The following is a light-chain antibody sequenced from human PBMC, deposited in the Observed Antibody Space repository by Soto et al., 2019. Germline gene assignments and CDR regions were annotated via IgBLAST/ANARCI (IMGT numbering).Light chain of an antibody. V-gene: IGKV1-33*01. CDR2: DAS. CDR3: QQFDNVPLT. Sequence: DIQMTQSPSTLSASVGDRVTITCRASQNIDTWVAWYQQKAGKAPNLLIYDASNLETGVPSRFSGSGSGTDFTLTITSLQPEDIATYYCQQFDNVPLTFGGGTKVEIK. CDR1: QNIDTW. J-gene: IGKJ4*01.